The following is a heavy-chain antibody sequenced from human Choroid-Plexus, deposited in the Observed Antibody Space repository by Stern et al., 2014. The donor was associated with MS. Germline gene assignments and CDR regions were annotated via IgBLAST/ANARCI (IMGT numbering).Heavy chain of an antibody. CDR3: AKDRQWSTYFFDY. CDR2: ISYDGSDK. V-gene: IGHV3-30*18. J-gene: IGHJ4*02. Sequence: VQLVESGGGVAQPGRPLILSCAASGFTFSNFGMHWVRKAPGKGLEWVALISYDGSDKYYADSVKGRFTIFRDNSKNTLYMHMNSLRAEDTAVYYCAKDRQWSTYFFDYWGQGSRVTVSS. CDR1: GFTFSNFG. D-gene: IGHD2-15*01.